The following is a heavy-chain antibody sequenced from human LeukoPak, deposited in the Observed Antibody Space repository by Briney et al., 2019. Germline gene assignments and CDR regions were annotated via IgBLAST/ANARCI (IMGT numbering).Heavy chain of an antibody. V-gene: IGHV4-39*07. CDR2: IYTSGST. CDR3: ARGLLWFGSPIHTDY. CDR1: GYSISSISSTYY. Sequence: SETLSLTCTVSGYSISSISSTYYWGWVRQYPGKGLEWIGRIYTSGSTNYNPSLKSRVTMSVDTSKNQFSLKLSSVTAADTAVYYCARGLLWFGSPIHTDYWGQGTLVTVSS. J-gene: IGHJ4*02. D-gene: IGHD3-10*01.